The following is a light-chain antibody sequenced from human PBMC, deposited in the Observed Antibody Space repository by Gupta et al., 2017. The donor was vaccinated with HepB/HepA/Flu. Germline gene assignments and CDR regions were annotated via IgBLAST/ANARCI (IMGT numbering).Light chain of an antibody. J-gene: IGKJ3*01. Sequence: EIVLTQSPGTLSLSPGERATLSCRASQSVSSSYLAWYQQKPGQAPRLLIYGASSRATGIPDRFSGSGSGTDFTLTISRLEPEDFAVYYCQQYGSSILTFGHGTKVDIK. CDR2: GAS. CDR1: QSVSSSY. V-gene: IGKV3-20*01. CDR3: QQYGSSILT.